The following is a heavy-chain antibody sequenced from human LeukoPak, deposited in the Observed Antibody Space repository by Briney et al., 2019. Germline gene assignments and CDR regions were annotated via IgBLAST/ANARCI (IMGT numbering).Heavy chain of an antibody. CDR1: GFTFSSYA. J-gene: IGHJ4*02. D-gene: IGHD2-21*02. V-gene: IGHV3-30*04. CDR3: AKSQAQIVAAIYY. Sequence: GGSLRLSCAASGFTFSSYAMHWVRQAPGKGLEWVAVISYDGSNKYYADSVKGRFTISRDNSKNTLYLQMNSLRAEDTAVYYCAKSQAQIVAAIYYWGQGTLVTVSS. CDR2: ISYDGSNK.